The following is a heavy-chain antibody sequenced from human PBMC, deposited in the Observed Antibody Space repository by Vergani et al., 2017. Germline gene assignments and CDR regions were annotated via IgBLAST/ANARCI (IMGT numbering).Heavy chain of an antibody. Sequence: EVQLVQSGAEVKKPGESLKISCKGSGYSFTSYWIGWVRQMPGKGLEWMGIIYPGYSDTRYSPSFQGQVTISADKSISTAYLQWSSLKASDTAMYYCARQAGYYDSSGYYYRNWFDPWGQGTLVTVSS. V-gene: IGHV5-51*01. CDR1: GYSFTSYW. CDR2: IYPGYSDT. D-gene: IGHD3-22*01. J-gene: IGHJ5*02. CDR3: ARQAGYYDSSGYYYRNWFDP.